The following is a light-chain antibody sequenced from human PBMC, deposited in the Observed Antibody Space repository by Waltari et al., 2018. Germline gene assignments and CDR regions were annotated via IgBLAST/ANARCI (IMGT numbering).Light chain of an antibody. Sequence: DFQMTQSPSSLSASVGDRVTITCRASQRISTYLNWYQQKPGEVPRLLIFFASSLQSGVPSRCSGSGYGTDFTLTISTLQPEDFATYYCQQTYSMPWTFGQGTNVEIK. V-gene: IGKV1-39*01. CDR2: FAS. CDR1: QRISTY. J-gene: IGKJ1*01. CDR3: QQTYSMPWT.